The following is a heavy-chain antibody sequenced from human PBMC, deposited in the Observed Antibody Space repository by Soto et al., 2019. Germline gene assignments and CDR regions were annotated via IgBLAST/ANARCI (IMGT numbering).Heavy chain of an antibody. CDR1: GSTFSSYA. CDR3: AKDRSGYDPDYYYYYGMDV. CDR2: ISGSGGST. V-gene: IGHV3-23*01. J-gene: IGHJ6*02. D-gene: IGHD5-12*01. Sequence: GGSLRLSCAASGSTFSSYAMSWVRQAPGKGLEWVSAISGSGGSTYYADSVKGRFTISRDNSKNTLYLQMNSLRAEDTAVYYCAKDRSGYDPDYYYYYGMDVWGQGTTVTVSS.